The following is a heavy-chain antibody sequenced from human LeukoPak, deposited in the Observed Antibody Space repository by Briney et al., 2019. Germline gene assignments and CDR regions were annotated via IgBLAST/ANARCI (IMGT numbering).Heavy chain of an antibody. J-gene: IGHJ4*02. D-gene: IGHD3-9*01. V-gene: IGHV3-30*02. CDR3: ARDKRRRFFDWLFIDY. Sequence: GGSLRLSCTASGFTFSDYGIYWVRQAPGKGLEWVAFIRYDGSNKYYADSVMGRFTISRDNFNNTLYLQMNGLRAEDTAEYYCARDKRRRFFDWLFIDYWGQGTLVTVSS. CDR1: GFTFSDYG. CDR2: IRYDGSNK.